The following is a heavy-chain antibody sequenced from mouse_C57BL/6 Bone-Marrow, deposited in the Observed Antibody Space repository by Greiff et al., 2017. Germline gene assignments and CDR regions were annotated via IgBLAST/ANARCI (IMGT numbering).Heavy chain of an antibody. CDR3: ANFYYCGSSYWFAY. J-gene: IGHJ3*01. D-gene: IGHD1-1*01. CDR2: IYPRSGNT. CDR1: GYTFTSYG. V-gene: IGHV1-81*01. Sequence: VQLQQSGAELARPGASVKLSCKASGYTFTSYGISWVKQRTGQGLEWIGEIYPRSGNTYYNEKFKGKATLTADKSSSKAYMELRSLTSEDSAVYFCANFYYCGSSYWFAYWGQGTLVTVSA.